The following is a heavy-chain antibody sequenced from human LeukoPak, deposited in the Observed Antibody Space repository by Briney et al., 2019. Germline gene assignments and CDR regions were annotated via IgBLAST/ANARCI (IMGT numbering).Heavy chain of an antibody. CDR1: GYTFTVYY. J-gene: IGHJ4*02. D-gene: IGHD3-10*01. CDR3: ARAVYYGSGSYYY. V-gene: IGHV1-2*02. CDR2: INPNSGGT. Sequence: ASVKVSCKASGYTFTVYYMHWVRQAPGQGLEWMGWINPNSGGTNYAQKFQGRVTMTRDTSVSTAYMELSRLRSDDTAVYYCARAVYYGSGSYYYWGQGTLVTVSS.